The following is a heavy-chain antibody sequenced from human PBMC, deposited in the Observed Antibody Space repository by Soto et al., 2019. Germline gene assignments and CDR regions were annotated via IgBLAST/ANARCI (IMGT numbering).Heavy chain of an antibody. CDR2: INAGNGNT. V-gene: IGHV1-3*01. Sequence: VASVKVSCKASGYTFTSYAMHWVRQAPGQRLEWMGWINAGNGNTKYSQKFQGRVTITRDTSASTAYMELSSLRSEDTAVYYCAKGPRYYYGMDVWGQGTTVTVSS. CDR3: AKGPRYYYGMDV. CDR1: GYTFTSYA. J-gene: IGHJ6*02.